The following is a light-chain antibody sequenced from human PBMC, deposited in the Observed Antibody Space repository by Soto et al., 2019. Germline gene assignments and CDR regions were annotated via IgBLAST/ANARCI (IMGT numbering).Light chain of an antibody. CDR2: DTF. CDR1: QSVSSN. V-gene: IGKV3-15*01. J-gene: IGKJ4*01. Sequence: EIVMTQSPATLSVSPGERATLSCRASQSVSSNLAWYQQKPGQAPRLLIYDTFPRATGIPARFSGSGPGTEFTLTISSLQSEDFAVYYCQQYNNWPLTFGGGTKVEIK. CDR3: QQYNNWPLT.